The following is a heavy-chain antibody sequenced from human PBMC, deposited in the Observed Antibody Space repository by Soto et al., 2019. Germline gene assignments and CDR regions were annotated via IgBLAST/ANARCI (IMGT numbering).Heavy chain of an antibody. CDR3: ARDSTVTTEGYYYYMDV. J-gene: IGHJ6*03. V-gene: IGHV3-7*01. CDR2: IKQDGSEK. CDR1: GFTFSSYW. D-gene: IGHD4-17*01. Sequence: GGSLRLSCAASGFTFSSYWMSWVRQAPGKGLEWVANIKQDGSEKYYVDSVKGRFTISRDNAKNSLYLQMNSLRAEDTAVYYCARDSTVTTEGYYYYMDVWGKGTTVTVSS.